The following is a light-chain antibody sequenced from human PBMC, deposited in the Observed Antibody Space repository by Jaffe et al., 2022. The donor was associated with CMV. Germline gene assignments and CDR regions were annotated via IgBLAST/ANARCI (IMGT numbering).Light chain of an antibody. Sequence: QSVLTQPPSVSGAPGQRVTISCTGSGSNIGAGYDVHWYQHLPGTAPKLVIYANNNRPSGVPDRFSASKSGTSASLAITGLQAEDEANYYCQSYDSNLRAWVFGGGTKLTVL. CDR2: ANN. V-gene: IGLV1-40*01. CDR3: QSYDSNLRAWV. CDR1: GSNIGAGYD. J-gene: IGLJ3*02.